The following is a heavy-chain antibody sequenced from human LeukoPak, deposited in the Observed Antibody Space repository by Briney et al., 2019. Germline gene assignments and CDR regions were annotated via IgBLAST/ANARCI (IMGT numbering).Heavy chain of an antibody. V-gene: IGHV3-7*04. Sequence: GSLRLSCSASGSTLIYQWSSWVRQAPGKGLEWVANIKQYGSEKYNVYSVKGRFTISRDNANNSLYLQMNSLSAEDTTVYYCRRWCFSGLCSFWGQGTLVTVSS. CDR3: RRWCFSGLCSF. CDR2: IKQYGSEK. CDR1: GSTLIYQW. D-gene: IGHD6-19*01. J-gene: IGHJ4*02.